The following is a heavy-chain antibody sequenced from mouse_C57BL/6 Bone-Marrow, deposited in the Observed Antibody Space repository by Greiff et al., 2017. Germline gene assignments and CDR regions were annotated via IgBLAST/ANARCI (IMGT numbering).Heavy chain of an antibody. D-gene: IGHD1-1*01. CDR2: IHPSDSDT. CDR1: GYTFTSYW. Sequence: VQLQQPGAGLVKPWASVSVSCKASGYTFTSYWLYWVKQPPRQGLVWIGRIHPSDSDTNYNQKFKGKTTLTVNKSASTTYMQLSSLTSEDSAVYYCAIPCYYYGGVAYWGQGTLVTVSA. J-gene: IGHJ3*01. V-gene: IGHV1-74*04. CDR3: AIPCYYYGGVAY.